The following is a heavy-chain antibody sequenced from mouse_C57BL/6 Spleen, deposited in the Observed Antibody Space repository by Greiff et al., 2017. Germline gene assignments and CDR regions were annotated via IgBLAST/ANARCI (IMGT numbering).Heavy chain of an antibody. J-gene: IGHJ2*01. Sequence: QVQLHQSGPELVKPGASVKISCKSSGYAFSSSWMNWVKQRPGKGLEWIGRIYPGDGDTNYNGKFKGKATLTADKSSSTAYMQLSSLTSEDSAVYFCARGQPNYYFDYWGQGTTLTVSS. CDR3: ARGQPNYYFDY. CDR1: GYAFSSSW. CDR2: IYPGDGDT. D-gene: IGHD6-1*01. V-gene: IGHV1-82*01.